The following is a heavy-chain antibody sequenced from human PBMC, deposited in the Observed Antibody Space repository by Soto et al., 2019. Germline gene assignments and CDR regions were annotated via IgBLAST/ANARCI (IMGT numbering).Heavy chain of an antibody. Sequence: QVQLQESGPGLVKPSQTLSLTCTVSGGSISSGGYYWSWIRQHPGKGLEWIGYIYYSGSTYYNPSLKSRVTISVDTSKNQFSLKLSSVTAADTAVYYCARDSRDYYGSGSLNRDDAFDIWGQGTMVTVSS. CDR3: ARDSRDYYGSGSLNRDDAFDI. D-gene: IGHD3-10*01. V-gene: IGHV4-31*03. CDR1: GGSISSGGYY. J-gene: IGHJ3*02. CDR2: IYYSGST.